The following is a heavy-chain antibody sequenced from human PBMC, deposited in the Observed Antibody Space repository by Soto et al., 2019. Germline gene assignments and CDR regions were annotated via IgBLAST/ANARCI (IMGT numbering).Heavy chain of an antibody. J-gene: IGHJ6*03. V-gene: IGHV1-18*01. CDR1: GYTFPSSG. CDR2: ISAYNGNT. D-gene: IGHD3-3*01. Sequence: ASVKVYCKASGYTFPSSGISWVRQAPGQGLEWMGWISAYNGNTNYAQKLQGRVTMTTDTSTSTAYMELRSLRSDDTAVYYCARGCRSGYQHYYYSYMDIWGKGTTVTVSS. CDR3: ARGCRSGYQHYYYSYMDI.